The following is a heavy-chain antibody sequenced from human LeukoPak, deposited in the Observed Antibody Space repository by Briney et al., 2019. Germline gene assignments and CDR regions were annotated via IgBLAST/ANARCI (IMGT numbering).Heavy chain of an antibody. CDR2: IKSKTDGGTT. J-gene: IGHJ4*02. D-gene: IGHD2-15*01. Sequence: PGGSLRLSCVGSGVTFSNAWMSWIRQAPGKGLRWVGHIKSKTDGGTTAYAAPVKGRFTISRDDSKNTLYLQMNSLKSEDAALYYCTALGAASEYWGQGALVTVSS. V-gene: IGHV3-15*01. CDR1: GVTFSNAW. CDR3: TALGAASEY.